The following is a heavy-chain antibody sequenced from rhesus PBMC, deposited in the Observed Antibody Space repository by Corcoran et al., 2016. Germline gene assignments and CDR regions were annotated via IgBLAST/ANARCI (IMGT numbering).Heavy chain of an antibody. CDR2: ISGTSGCT. CDR1: GYSISNGYY. V-gene: IGHV4-99*01. Sequence: QVQLQESGPGLVKPSETLSLTCAVSGYSISNGYYWGWIRQPPGKGLEYIGYISGTSGCTDDNPSLKSRVTISKDTSKYQFSLKLNSVTAADTAVYYCARRDAAGTFDSWGQGVLVTVSS. J-gene: IGHJ4*01. D-gene: IGHD6-13*01. CDR3: ARRDAAGTFDS.